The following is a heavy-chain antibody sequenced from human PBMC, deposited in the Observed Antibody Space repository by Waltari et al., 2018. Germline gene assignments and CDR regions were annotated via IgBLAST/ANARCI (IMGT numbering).Heavy chain of an antibody. CDR2: IYYGGTT. CDR1: GGSIRSTTYY. J-gene: IGHJ4*02. V-gene: IGHV4-39*07. CDR3: ARDPPRIVGATSY. Sequence: QLQLQESGPGLVKPSETLSLTCTVSGGSIRSTTYYWGWVRQSPGKGLEWLASIYYGGTTQYNPSLKSRVTISVDTSKNQFSLKLSSVTAADTAVYYCARDPPRIVGATSYWGQGTLVTVSS. D-gene: IGHD1-26*01.